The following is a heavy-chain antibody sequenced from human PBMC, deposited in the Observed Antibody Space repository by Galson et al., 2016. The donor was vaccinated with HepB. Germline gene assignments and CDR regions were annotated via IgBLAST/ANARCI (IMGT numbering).Heavy chain of an antibody. V-gene: IGHV3-7*03. D-gene: IGHD6-13*01. CDR2: IKQDGSEK. Sequence: SLRLSCAASGFTFSSYSMTWVRQAPGKGLEWVANIKQDGSEKSYVDSMKGRFTISRDNAKNSLYLQMNSLRAEDTAVYYCASIFRYSSSQHPGYWGQGTLVTVSS. CDR1: GFTFSSYS. CDR3: ASIFRYSSSQHPGY. J-gene: IGHJ4*02.